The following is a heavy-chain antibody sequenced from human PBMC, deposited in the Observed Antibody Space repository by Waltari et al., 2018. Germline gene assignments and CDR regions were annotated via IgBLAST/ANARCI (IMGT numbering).Heavy chain of an antibody. V-gene: IGHV4-34*01. CDR3: TRAVNFRGWREDS. J-gene: IGHJ4*02. CDR2: LKPDGIT. D-gene: IGHD1-7*01. Sequence: QVRLHQWGAGLLKPSETLSLTCTAYAGSFTDYYWSWIRQPPGKGLEWIGHLKPDGITAYHASLKSRITMAVDTSNRQFSLQLSSVTAADAAVYYCTRAVNFRGWREDSLGQGTLVTVSS. CDR1: AGSFTDYY.